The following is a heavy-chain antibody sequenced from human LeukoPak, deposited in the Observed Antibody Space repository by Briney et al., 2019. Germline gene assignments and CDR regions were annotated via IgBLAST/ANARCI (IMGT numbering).Heavy chain of an antibody. J-gene: IGHJ4*02. Sequence: SETLSLTCTVSGGSMSSHYWSWVRQPPGKGLEWIAYIFYNGSTNYNPSLKSRVTISVDTSKNQFSLKLNSVTAADTAVYYCASGSHSLNFDYWGQGTLVTVSS. CDR3: ASGSHSLNFDY. CDR2: IFYNGST. CDR1: GGSMSSHY. D-gene: IGHD4-23*01. V-gene: IGHV4-59*11.